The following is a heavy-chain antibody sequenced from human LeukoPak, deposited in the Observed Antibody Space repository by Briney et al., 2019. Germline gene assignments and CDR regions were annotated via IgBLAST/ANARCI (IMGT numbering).Heavy chain of an antibody. J-gene: IGHJ4*02. V-gene: IGHV3-23*01. CDR3: ARSGRYFDWLLAS. D-gene: IGHD3-9*01. CDR2: ISGSGGST. Sequence: GGSLRLSCAASGFTFSSYAMSWVRQAPGKGLEWVSAISGSGGSTYYADSVKGRFTISRDNAKNSLCLQMNSLRAEDTAVYYCARSGRYFDWLLASWGQGTLVTVSS. CDR1: GFTFSSYA.